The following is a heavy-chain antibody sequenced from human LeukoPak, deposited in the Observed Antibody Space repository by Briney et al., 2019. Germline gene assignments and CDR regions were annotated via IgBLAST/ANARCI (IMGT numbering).Heavy chain of an antibody. V-gene: IGHV4-59*01. D-gene: IGHD3-10*01. CDR1: GGSMSSYY. CDR2: IYYSGST. CDR3: AREWFGERSFDI. Sequence: SETLSLTCTVSGGSMSSYYWSWIRQPPGKGLEWIGYIYYSGSTNYNPSLKSRVTISVDTSKNQFSLKLSSVTAADTAVYYCAREWFGERSFDIWGQGTMVTVSS. J-gene: IGHJ3*02.